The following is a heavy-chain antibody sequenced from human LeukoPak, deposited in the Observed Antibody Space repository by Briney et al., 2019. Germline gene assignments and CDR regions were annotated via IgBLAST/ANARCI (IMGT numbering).Heavy chain of an antibody. CDR2: ISYDGSNK. CDR1: GFTFSSYA. D-gene: IGHD3-22*01. Sequence: GGSLRLSCAASGFTFSSYAMHWVRQAPGKGLEWVAVISYDGSNKYYADSVKGRFTISRDNFKNTLYLQMNSLRAEDTAVYYCAKGAYDSSGYRDYWGQGTLVTVSS. V-gene: IGHV3-30*07. J-gene: IGHJ4*02. CDR3: AKGAYDSSGYRDY.